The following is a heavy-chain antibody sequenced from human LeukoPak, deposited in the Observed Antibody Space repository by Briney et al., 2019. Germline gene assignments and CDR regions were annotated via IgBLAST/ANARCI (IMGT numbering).Heavy chain of an antibody. D-gene: IGHD6-13*01. Sequence: GGSLRLSCAAFGFTFSTYGMHWVRQAPGKGLEWVAFIRYDGGDESYADSVKGRFTISRDNSKSTLYLQMNSLRAEDTAVYYCAKNLAATGGYHYYYMDVWGKGTTVTISS. CDR3: AKNLAATGGYHYYYMDV. CDR2: IRYDGGDE. J-gene: IGHJ6*03. CDR1: GFTFSTYG. V-gene: IGHV3-30*02.